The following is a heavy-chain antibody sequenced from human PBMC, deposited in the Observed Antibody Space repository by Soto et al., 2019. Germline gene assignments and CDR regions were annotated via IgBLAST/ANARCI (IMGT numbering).Heavy chain of an antibody. J-gene: IGHJ4*02. CDR1: GFTFSSYG. V-gene: IGHV3-30*18. CDR2: ISYDGSNK. D-gene: IGHD1-26*01. CDR3: AKDLLSGGMTYYFDY. Sequence: QVQLVESGGGVVQPGRSLRLSCAASGFTFSSYGMHWVRKAPGKGLEWVAVISYDGSNKYYADSVKGRFTISRDNSKNTLYLQMNSLRAEDTAVYYCAKDLLSGGMTYYFDYWGQGTLVTVSS.